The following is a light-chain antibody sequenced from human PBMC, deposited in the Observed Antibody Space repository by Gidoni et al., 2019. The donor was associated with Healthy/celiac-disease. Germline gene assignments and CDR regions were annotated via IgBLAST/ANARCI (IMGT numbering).Light chain of an antibody. CDR3: QQRSNWPLT. Sequence: EIVLTQSPATLSLSPGERATLSCRASQSASSDLAWYQQKPGQAPRLLIYDASNRATGIPARFSGSGSGTDFTLTISSLEPEDFAVYYCQQRSNWPLTFGGGTKVEIK. CDR2: DAS. J-gene: IGKJ4*01. CDR1: QSASSD. V-gene: IGKV3-11*01.